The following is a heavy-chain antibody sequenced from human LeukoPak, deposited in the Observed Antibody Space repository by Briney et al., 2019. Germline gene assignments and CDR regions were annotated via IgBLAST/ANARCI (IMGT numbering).Heavy chain of an antibody. V-gene: IGHV5-51*01. CDR1: GYSFTSYW. D-gene: IGHD6-13*01. J-gene: IGHJ3*02. Sequence: GESLKISCKGSGYSFTSYWIGWVRQMPGKGLEWMGIIYPGDSDTRYSPSFQGQVTISADKSISTAYLRWSSLTASDTAMYYCARPKGYSSNSDAFDIWGQGTMVTVSS. CDR3: ARPKGYSSNSDAFDI. CDR2: IYPGDSDT.